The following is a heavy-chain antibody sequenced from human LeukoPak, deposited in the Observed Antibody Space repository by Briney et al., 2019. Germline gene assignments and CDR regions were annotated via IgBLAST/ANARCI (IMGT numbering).Heavy chain of an antibody. J-gene: IGHJ5*02. V-gene: IGHV1-18*01. CDR2: ISAYNGNT. CDR3: ARDRYYDSSGPNWFYP. CDR1: GYTFTSYG. Sequence: AASVKVSCKASGYTFTSYGISWVRQAPGQGLEWMGWISAYNGNTNYAQKLQGRVTMTTDTSTSTAYMELRSLRSDDTAVYYCARDRYYDSSGPNWFYPWGQGTLVTVSS. D-gene: IGHD3-22*01.